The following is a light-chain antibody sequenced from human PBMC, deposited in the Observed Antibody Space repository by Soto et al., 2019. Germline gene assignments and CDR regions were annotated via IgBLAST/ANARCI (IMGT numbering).Light chain of an antibody. J-gene: IGLJ2*01. CDR3: CSYAGSYTLVI. Sequence: QSVLTQPRSVSGSPGQSVTISCTGTSSDVGGHDYVSWYQQHPGEAPKLIIYDVTERPSGVPDRFSGSRSGNTASLTISGLQAEDEADYHCCSYAGSYTLVIFGGGTKLTVL. V-gene: IGLV2-11*01. CDR1: SSDVGGHDY. CDR2: DVT.